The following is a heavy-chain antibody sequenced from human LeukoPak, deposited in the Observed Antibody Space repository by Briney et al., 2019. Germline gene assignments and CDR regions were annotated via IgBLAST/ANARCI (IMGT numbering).Heavy chain of an antibody. CDR1: GSSISSLY. CDR2: IYYTGST. CDR3: ARHRAYSSSSPFDY. D-gene: IGHD6-6*01. V-gene: IGHV4-59*08. Sequence: SETLSLTCSVSGSSISSLYWSWIRQPPGKGLEWIGYIYYTGSTNYNPSLKSRVTIFVDTSKNQFSLRLSSVNAADTAVYYCARHRAYSSSSPFDYWGQGTLVTVSS. J-gene: IGHJ4*02.